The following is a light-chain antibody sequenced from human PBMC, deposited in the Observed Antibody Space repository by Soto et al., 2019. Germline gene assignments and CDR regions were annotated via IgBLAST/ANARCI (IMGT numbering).Light chain of an antibody. V-gene: IGLV2-14*01. CDR1: SSDVGGYNY. J-gene: IGLJ2*01. CDR2: DVS. Sequence: QSVLTQPAAVSESPGQSITISCTGTSSDVGGYNYVFWYQQHPGKAPKLMIYDVSNRPSGVSNRFSGSKSGNTASLTISGLQAEDEADYYCSSYTSSSTPVVFGGGTKLTVL. CDR3: SSYTSSSTPVV.